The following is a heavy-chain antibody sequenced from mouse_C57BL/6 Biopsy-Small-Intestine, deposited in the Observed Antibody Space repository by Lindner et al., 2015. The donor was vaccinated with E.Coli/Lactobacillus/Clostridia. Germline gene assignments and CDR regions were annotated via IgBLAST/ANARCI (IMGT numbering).Heavy chain of an antibody. CDR2: ISSGGSYT. V-gene: IGHV5-6*01. CDR1: GFTFSSYG. Sequence: VQLQESGGDLVKPGGSLKLSCAASGFTFSSYGMSWVRQTPDKRLEWVATISSGGSYTYYPDSVKGRFTISRDNAKNTLYLQMSSLKSEDTAMYYCARDDGYCGGFAYWGQGTLVTVSA. CDR3: ARDDGYCGGFAY. J-gene: IGHJ3*01. D-gene: IGHD2-3*01.